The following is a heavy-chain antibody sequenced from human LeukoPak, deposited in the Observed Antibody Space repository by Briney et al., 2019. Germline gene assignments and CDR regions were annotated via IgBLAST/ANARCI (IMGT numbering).Heavy chain of an antibody. Sequence: GGSLRLSCAASGFTFSRYWMTWVREAPGKGLEWVANIKQDGSEKYYVDSVKGRFTISRDNANNSLYLQMNSLRAEDTAVYFCARDGAGRGTDDYWGQGTLVTVSS. CDR3: ARDGAGRGTDDY. D-gene: IGHD3-10*01. CDR2: IKQDGSEK. CDR1: GFTFSRYW. J-gene: IGHJ4*02. V-gene: IGHV3-7*05.